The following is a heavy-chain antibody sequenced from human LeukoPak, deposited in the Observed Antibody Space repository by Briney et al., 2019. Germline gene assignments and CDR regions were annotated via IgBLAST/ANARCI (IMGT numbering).Heavy chain of an antibody. CDR1: GFTFSSYE. V-gene: IGHV3-48*03. D-gene: IGHD5-12*01. Sequence: PGGSLRLSCAASGFTFSSYEMNWVRQAPGKGLEGVSYISSSGSTIYYADSVKGRFTISRDNAKNSLYLQMNSLRAEDTAVYYCARERVDTMGDAFDIWGQGTMVTVSS. J-gene: IGHJ3*02. CDR2: ISSSGSTI. CDR3: ARERVDTMGDAFDI.